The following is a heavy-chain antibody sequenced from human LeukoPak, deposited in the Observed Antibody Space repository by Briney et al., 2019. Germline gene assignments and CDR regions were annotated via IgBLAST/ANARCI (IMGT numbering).Heavy chain of an antibody. CDR1: GFTFSSYG. CDR3: ARAAGGCSTSCYKYYYYTDG. J-gene: IGHJ6*03. Sequence: SGGSLRLSCAASGFTFSSYGMHWVRQAPGKGLEWVAVISYDGSNKYYADSVKGRFTISRDNSKNTLYLQMNSLRAEDTAVYYCARAAGGCSTSCYKYYYYTDGSGKGTTVTVSS. D-gene: IGHD2-2*02. CDR2: ISYDGSNK. V-gene: IGHV3-30*03.